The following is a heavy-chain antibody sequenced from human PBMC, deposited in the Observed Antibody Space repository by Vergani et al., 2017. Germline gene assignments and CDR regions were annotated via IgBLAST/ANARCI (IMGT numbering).Heavy chain of an antibody. V-gene: IGHV4-4*07. CDR1: GAPISYWC. CDR2: LCPSGST. D-gene: IGHD4-23*01. J-gene: IGHJ6*02. Sequence: QVQMQESGPGLVKTSETLSLTCSASGAPISYWCWSWLRQPAGKGLEWIGRLCPSGSTNYKPSLKSRVTMSIDTSKNQFSLKLTSVTAADTAVYYWARVGSTTTVVTPGGKYYYYGMDVWGQGTTVTVSS. CDR3: ARVGSTTTVVTPGGKYYYYGMDV.